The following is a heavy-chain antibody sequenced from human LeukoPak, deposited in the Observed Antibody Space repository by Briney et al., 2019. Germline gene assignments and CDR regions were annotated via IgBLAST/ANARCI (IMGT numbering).Heavy chain of an antibody. J-gene: IGHJ4*02. CDR1: GFTFSSYG. V-gene: IGHV3-74*01. CDR2: IYSDGSST. D-gene: IGHD3-10*01. CDR3: ARALDGSGSRSFDY. Sequence: GGSLRLSCAASGFTFSSYGMHWVRQAPGKGLVWVSRIYSDGSSTNYADSVKGRFTISRDNSKNTLYLQMNSLRAEDTAVYYCARALDGSGSRSFDYWGQGTLVTVSS.